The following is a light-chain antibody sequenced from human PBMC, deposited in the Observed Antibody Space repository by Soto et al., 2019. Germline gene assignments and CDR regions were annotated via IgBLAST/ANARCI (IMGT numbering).Light chain of an antibody. CDR1: HNIDRW. Sequence: DIQMTQSPSSLSASVGDRVTITCRSSHNIDRWLAWYQQKPGKAPKLLIYDASTLETGVPSRFSGSGSGREFTLTISGLLPDDVGVYYCMQALQTPPTFGQGTRLEIK. CDR2: DAS. J-gene: IGKJ5*01. V-gene: IGKV1-5*01. CDR3: MQALQTPPT.